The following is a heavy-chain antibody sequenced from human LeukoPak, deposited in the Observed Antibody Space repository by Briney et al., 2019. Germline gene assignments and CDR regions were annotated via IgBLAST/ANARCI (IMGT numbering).Heavy chain of an antibody. V-gene: IGHV3-23*01. CDR1: GLTFSSYA. CDR3: ARRRVVTAPRGYYFDY. J-gene: IGHJ4*02. Sequence: GGSLRLSCAASGLTFSSYARSWVRQAPGKGLEWVSAISGSGGSTYYADSVKGRFTISRDNAKNSLYLQMNSLRAEDTAVYYCARRRVVTAPRGYYFDYWGQGTLVTVSS. CDR2: ISGSGGST. D-gene: IGHD2-21*02.